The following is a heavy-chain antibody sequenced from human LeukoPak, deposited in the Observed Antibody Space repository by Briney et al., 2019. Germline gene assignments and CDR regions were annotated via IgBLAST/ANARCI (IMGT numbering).Heavy chain of an antibody. CDR3: ARDRFPYGDYDFDY. Sequence: GSLRLSCAASGFTFSSYWMSWVRQAPGKGLEWVAVIWYDGSNKYYADSVKGRFTISRDNSKNTLYLQMNSLRAEDTAVYYCARDRFPYGDYDFDYWGQGTLVTVSS. J-gene: IGHJ4*02. V-gene: IGHV3-33*08. CDR2: IWYDGSNK. D-gene: IGHD4-17*01. CDR1: GFTFSSYW.